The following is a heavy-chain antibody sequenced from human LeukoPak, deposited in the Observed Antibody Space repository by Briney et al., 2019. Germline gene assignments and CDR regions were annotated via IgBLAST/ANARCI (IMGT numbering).Heavy chain of an antibody. CDR3: ARVSYYDSSGYYFLSYVDY. CDR1: GGSISSSSYY. J-gene: IGHJ4*02. D-gene: IGHD3-22*01. V-gene: IGHV4-39*01. Sequence: PSETLSLTCTVSGGSISSSSYYWGWIRQPPGMGLEWIGNIYYSGSTYYNPSLKSRVTISVDTSKSQFSLKLNSVTAADTAVYYCARVSYYDSSGYYFLSYVDYWGQGTLVTVSS. CDR2: IYYSGST.